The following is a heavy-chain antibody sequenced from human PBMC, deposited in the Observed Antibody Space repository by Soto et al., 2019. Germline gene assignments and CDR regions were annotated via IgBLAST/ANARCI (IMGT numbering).Heavy chain of an antibody. CDR2: INHSGST. CDR3: ARGRDSYYYYYGMDV. V-gene: IGHV4-34*01. D-gene: IGHD2-15*01. J-gene: IGHJ6*02. CDR1: GGSFSGYY. Sequence: SETLSLTCAVYGGSFSGYYWSWIRQPPGKGLEWIGEINHSGSTNYNPSLKSRVTISVDTSKSQFSLKLSSVTAADTAVYYCARGRDSYYYYYGMDVWGQGTTVTVSS.